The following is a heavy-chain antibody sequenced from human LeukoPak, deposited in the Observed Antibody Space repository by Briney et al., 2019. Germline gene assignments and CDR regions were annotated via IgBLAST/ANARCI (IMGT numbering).Heavy chain of an antibody. Sequence: PGGSLRLSCAASGFTFSSYAMSWVRQAPGKGLEWVSAISGSGGSTYYADSVKGRFTISRDNSKNTLYLQMNSLRAEDTAVYCCAKPIEFGYSYSFDYWGQGTLVTVSS. D-gene: IGHD5-18*01. CDR3: AKPIEFGYSYSFDY. J-gene: IGHJ4*02. V-gene: IGHV3-23*01. CDR1: GFTFSSYA. CDR2: ISGSGGST.